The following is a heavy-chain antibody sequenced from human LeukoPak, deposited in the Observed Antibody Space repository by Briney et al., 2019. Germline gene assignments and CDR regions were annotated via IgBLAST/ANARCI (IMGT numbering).Heavy chain of an antibody. CDR3: TTSGGNWDYFDY. CDR1: GFYFINSW. J-gene: IGHJ4*02. Sequence: PGGSLRLSCAGSGFYFINSWISWVRQSPGKGLEWVGHIKRKSDGETVDFAALVNGRFSISRDDSKNTVYLQMNGLRIEDTGVYYCTTSGGNWDYFDYWGQGTLVTVSS. CDR2: IKRKSDGETV. V-gene: IGHV3-15*01. D-gene: IGHD7-27*01.